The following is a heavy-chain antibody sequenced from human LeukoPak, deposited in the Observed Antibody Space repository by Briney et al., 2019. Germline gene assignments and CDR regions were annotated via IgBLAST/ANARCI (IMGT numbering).Heavy chain of an antibody. CDR1: GGSFSGYY. CDR3: ARGRRYGYSYGDNYYYYGMDV. J-gene: IGHJ6*02. Sequence: SETLSLTCAVYGGSFSGYYWSWIRQPPGKGLEWIGEINHSGSTNYNPSLKSRVTISVDTSKNQFSLELSSVTAADTAVYYCARGRRYGYSYGDNYYYYGMDVWGQGTTVAVSS. CDR2: INHSGST. D-gene: IGHD5-18*01. V-gene: IGHV4-34*01.